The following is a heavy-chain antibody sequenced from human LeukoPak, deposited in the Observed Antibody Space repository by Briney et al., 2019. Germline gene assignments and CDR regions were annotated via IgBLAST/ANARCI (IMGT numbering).Heavy chain of an antibody. CDR3: ARAEGLGTYFDC. J-gene: IGHJ4*02. CDR1: GYTFTSYG. CDR2: ISAYNGNT. D-gene: IGHD7-27*01. V-gene: IGHV1-18*01. Sequence: ASVKVSCKASGYTFTSYGISWVRQDPGQGLEWMGWISAYNGNTKYVQKLQGRVTMTTDTSTSTAYMELRSLRSDDTAVYYCARAEGLGTYFDCWGQGTLVTVSS.